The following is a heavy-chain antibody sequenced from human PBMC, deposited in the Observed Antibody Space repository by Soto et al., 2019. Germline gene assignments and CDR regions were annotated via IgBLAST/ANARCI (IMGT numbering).Heavy chain of an antibody. J-gene: IGHJ6*02. CDR3: ARDETGDSYYYYYGMDV. D-gene: IGHD7-27*01. CDR1: GGTFNTYN. Sequence: QVQLVQSGAEVKKPGSSVKVSCKASGGTFNTYNINWVRQAPGQGLEWMGGILPIFGTTTYAQRFQGRVTITADDSTSTAYMELSSLRSEDTAVYYCARDETGDSYYYYYGMDVWGQWTTVTVTS. V-gene: IGHV1-69*01. CDR2: ILPIFGTT.